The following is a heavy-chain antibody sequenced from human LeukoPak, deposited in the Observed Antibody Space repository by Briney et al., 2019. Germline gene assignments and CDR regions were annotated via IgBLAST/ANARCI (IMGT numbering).Heavy chain of an antibody. J-gene: IGHJ4*02. CDR3: ARHFKSDSHISFGY. CDR2: TDCSRYT. D-gene: IGHD5-18*01. CDR1: GGSISSYH. Sequence: SETLSLTCTVSGGSISSYHWSWIREPPGKGLEGIGYTDCSRYTKHNPSLKSRVTISVDTSKNQFSLKLSSVTAADTAVYYCARHFKSDSHISFGYWGQGTLVTVSS. V-gene: IGHV4-59*08.